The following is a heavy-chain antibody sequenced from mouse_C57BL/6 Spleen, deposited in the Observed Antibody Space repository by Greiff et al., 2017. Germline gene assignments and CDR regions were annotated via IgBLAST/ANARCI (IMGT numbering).Heavy chain of an antibody. D-gene: IGHD2-4*01. CDR1: GYTFTSYT. V-gene: IGHV1-4*01. Sequence: VKLVESGAELARPGASVKMSCKASGYTFTSYTMHWVKQRPGQGLEWIGYINPSSGYTKYNQKFKDKATLTADKSSSTAYMQLSSLTSEDSAVYYCARSTMITEAWFAYWGQGTLVTVSA. CDR3: ARSTMITEAWFAY. CDR2: INPSSGYT. J-gene: IGHJ3*01.